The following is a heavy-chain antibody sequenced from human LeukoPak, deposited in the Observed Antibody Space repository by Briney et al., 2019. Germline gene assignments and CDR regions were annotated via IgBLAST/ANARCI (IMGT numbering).Heavy chain of an antibody. CDR1: GFTFSSYW. CDR2: IKSDGSST. D-gene: IGHD6-19*01. J-gene: IGHJ6*03. V-gene: IGHV3-74*01. CDR3: ARDHLSSGSSPDYYYYYYMDV. Sequence: GGSLRLSCAASGFTFSSYWMHWVRQAPGKGLVWVSRIKSDGSSTNYADSVKGRFTISRDNAKNTLYLQMNSLRAEDTAVYYCARDHLSSGSSPDYYYYYYMDVWGKGTTVTISS.